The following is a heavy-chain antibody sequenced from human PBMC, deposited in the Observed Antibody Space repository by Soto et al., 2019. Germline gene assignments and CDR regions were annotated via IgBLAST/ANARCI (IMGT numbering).Heavy chain of an antibody. V-gene: IGHV4-34*01. CDR3: ARVMRLDFWSAAPPYYCYYGIEA. CDR2: LNHSGST. Sequence: SETLSLTCAVYGGSFSGNYWSWILQPPGKGMEWFGELNHSGSTNYNPSLKSRVTISVDTSKNQFSLKLRSVTAADTSVYYCARVMRLDFWSAAPPYYCYYGIEACGRVTTVSV. D-gene: IGHD3-3*01. J-gene: IGHJ6*01. CDR1: GGSFSGNY.